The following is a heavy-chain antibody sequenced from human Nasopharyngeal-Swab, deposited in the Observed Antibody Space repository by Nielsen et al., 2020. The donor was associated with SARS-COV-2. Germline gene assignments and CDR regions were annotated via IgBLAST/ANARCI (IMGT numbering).Heavy chain of an antibody. CDR2: IYYSGST. Sequence: GSLRLSCTVSGGSISSYYWSWIRQPPGKGLEWIGYIYYSGSTNYNPSLKSRVTISVDTSKNQCSLKLSSVTAADTAIYYCARDGRSSWYFDLWGRGTLVTVSS. CDR3: ARDGRSSWYFDL. CDR1: GGSISSYY. J-gene: IGHJ2*01. V-gene: IGHV4-59*01.